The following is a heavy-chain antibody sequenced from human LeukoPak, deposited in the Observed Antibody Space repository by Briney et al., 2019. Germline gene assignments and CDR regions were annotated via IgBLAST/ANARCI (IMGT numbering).Heavy chain of an antibody. CDR1: GGSISSYY. Sequence: SETLSLTCTVSGGSISSYYWSWIRQPPGKGLEWIGYIYYSGSTNYNPSLKSRVTISVDTSKNQFSVKLTSVTAADTAVYYCARDRGGTYVYWGQGTLVTVSS. CDR2: IYYSGST. J-gene: IGHJ4*02. V-gene: IGHV4-59*01. D-gene: IGHD1-1*01. CDR3: ARDRGGTYVY.